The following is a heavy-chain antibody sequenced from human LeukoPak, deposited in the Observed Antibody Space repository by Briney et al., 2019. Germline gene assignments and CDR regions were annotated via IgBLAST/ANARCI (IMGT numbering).Heavy chain of an antibody. Sequence: AGGSLRLSCPASGFTFSSYAMHWVRQAPGKGLEWVAVISYDGSNKYYADSVKGRFTISRDNSKNTLDLQMNSLRAEDTAVYYCARDKLGSSGWFLSFDYWGQGTLVTVSS. D-gene: IGHD6-19*01. CDR2: ISYDGSNK. V-gene: IGHV3-30-3*01. J-gene: IGHJ4*02. CDR3: ARDKLGSSGWFLSFDY. CDR1: GFTFSSYA.